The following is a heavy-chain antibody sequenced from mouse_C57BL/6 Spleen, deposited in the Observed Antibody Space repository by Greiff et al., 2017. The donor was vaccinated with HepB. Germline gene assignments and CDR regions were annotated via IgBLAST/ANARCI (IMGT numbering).Heavy chain of an antibody. Sequence: EVQLVESGGGLVQPGGSLSLSCAASGFTFTDYYMSWVRQPPGKALEWLGFIRNKANGYTTEYSASVKGRFTISRDNSQSILYLQMNALRAEDSATYYCARRHGNYFYYFDYWGQGTTLTVSS. CDR2: IRNKANGYTT. J-gene: IGHJ2*01. CDR1: GFTFTDYY. D-gene: IGHD2-1*01. CDR3: ARRHGNYFYYFDY. V-gene: IGHV7-3*01.